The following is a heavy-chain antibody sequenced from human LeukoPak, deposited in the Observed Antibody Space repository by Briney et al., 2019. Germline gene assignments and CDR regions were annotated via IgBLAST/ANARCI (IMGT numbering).Heavy chain of an antibody. J-gene: IGHJ4*02. CDR2: ISAYNGNT. Sequence: ASVKVSCKASGYTFTSYGISWVRQAPGQGLEWMGWISAYNGNTNYAQKLQGRVTMTTDTSTSTAYMELRSLRSDDTAVYYCAMGGHYDYDSSGYGYWGQGTLVTVSS. CDR3: AMGGHYDYDSSGYGY. D-gene: IGHD3-22*01. V-gene: IGHV1-18*01. CDR1: GYTFTSYG.